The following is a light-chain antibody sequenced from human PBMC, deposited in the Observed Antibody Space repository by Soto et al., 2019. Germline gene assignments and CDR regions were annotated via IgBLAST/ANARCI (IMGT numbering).Light chain of an antibody. CDR3: SSYTNSNTRV. J-gene: IGLJ1*01. CDR2: EVS. V-gene: IGLV2-14*01. Sequence: QSALTQPASVSGSPGQSITISCTGTNSDVGDYNYVSWYQQHPGKAPKLIIYEVSNRPSGISDRFSASKSGNTASLTISGLHAEEEADYYCSSYTNSNTRVFATGIEVTVL. CDR1: NSDVGDYNY.